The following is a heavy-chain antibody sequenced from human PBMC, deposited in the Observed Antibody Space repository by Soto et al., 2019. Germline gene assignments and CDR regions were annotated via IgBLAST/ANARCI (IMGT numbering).Heavy chain of an antibody. CDR2: IYYSGST. Sequence: PSETLSLTCTVSGGSISSGNYYWSWIRQHPGKGLEWIGYIYYSGSTYYNPSLKSRVTISVDTSKNQFSLKLTSVTAADTAVYYCARTPFIAAAGTGWFDPWGQGTLVPVSS. J-gene: IGHJ5*02. CDR1: GGSISSGNYY. D-gene: IGHD6-13*01. CDR3: ARTPFIAAAGTGWFDP. V-gene: IGHV4-31*03.